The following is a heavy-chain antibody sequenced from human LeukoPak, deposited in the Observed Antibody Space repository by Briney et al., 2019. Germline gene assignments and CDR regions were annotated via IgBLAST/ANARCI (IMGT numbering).Heavy chain of an antibody. D-gene: IGHD6-13*01. V-gene: IGHV3-53*04. CDR3: ARYSSSWYYFDY. Sequence: GGSLRLSCAASGFTFSSYSMSWVRQAPGKGLEWVSVIYSGGSTYYADSVKGRFTISRHNSKNKLYLQMNSLRAEDTAVYYCARYSSSWYYFDYWGQGTLVTVSS. CDR1: GFTFSSYS. J-gene: IGHJ4*02. CDR2: IYSGGST.